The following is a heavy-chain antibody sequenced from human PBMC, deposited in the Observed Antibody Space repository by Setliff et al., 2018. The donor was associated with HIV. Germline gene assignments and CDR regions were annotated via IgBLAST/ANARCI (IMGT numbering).Heavy chain of an antibody. CDR1: GFTFRNYG. J-gene: IGHJ4*02. Sequence: PGGSLRLSCAASGFTFRNYGMHWVRQAPGKGLEWVAFIRLDGSDKFYADSVKGRFTISRDNSKNTLFLQMNSLRSEDTAVYYCARGIFTGSYHFDYWGQGTLVTVSS. CDR2: IRLDGSDK. CDR3: ARGIFTGSYHFDY. D-gene: IGHD3-10*01. V-gene: IGHV3-30*02.